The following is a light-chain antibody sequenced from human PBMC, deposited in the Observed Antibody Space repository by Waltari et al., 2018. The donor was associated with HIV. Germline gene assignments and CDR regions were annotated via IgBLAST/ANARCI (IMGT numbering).Light chain of an antibody. CDR2: DAS. J-gene: IGLJ2*01. CDR1: SSDIGGYNY. V-gene: IGLV2-14*03. CDR3: SSFSITSTLVV. Sequence: QSALTQPATVSGSPGQSITISCTGTSSDIGGYNYVSWYQQLPGKAPKHMIFDASNRPSGISNRFSGSKSGNTASLTISGLQADDEAHYFCSSFSITSTLVVFGGGTKLTVL.